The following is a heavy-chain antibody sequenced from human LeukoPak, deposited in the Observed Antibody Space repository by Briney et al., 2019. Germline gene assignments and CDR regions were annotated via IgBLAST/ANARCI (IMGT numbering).Heavy chain of an antibody. D-gene: IGHD3-10*01. V-gene: IGHV4-38-2*01. CDR2: IYHSGST. CDR3: ARTYGSGSYPKRYFDY. Sequence: SETLSLTCAVSGYSISSGYYWGWIRQPPGKGVEWIGIIYHSGSTYYNPSLKSRVTISVDTSKNQCSLKLSSVTAADTAVYYCARTYGSGSYPKRYFDYWGQGTLVTVSS. CDR1: GYSISSGYY. J-gene: IGHJ4*02.